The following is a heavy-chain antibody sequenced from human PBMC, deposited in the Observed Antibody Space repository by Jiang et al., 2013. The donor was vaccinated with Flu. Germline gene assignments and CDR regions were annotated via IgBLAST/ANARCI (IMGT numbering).Heavy chain of an antibody. Sequence: GGGVVQPGRSLRLSCAASGFTFSSYGMHWVRQAPGKGLEWVAVIWYDGSNKYYADSVKGRFTISRDNSKNTLYLQMNSLRAEDTAVYYCASACSPGYYYPHYGMDVWGKGTTVTVSS. CDR3: ASACSPGYYYPHYGMDV. V-gene: IGHV3-33*01. D-gene: IGHD1-1*01. J-gene: IGHJ6*04. CDR1: GFTFSSYG. CDR2: IWYDGSNK.